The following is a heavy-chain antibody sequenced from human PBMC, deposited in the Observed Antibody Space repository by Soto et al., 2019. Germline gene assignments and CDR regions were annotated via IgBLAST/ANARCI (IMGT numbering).Heavy chain of an antibody. CDR2: ISDSGSLT. CDR3: ARALVLGVGALSQ. V-gene: IGHV3-11*01. CDR1: GFTFSAYY. J-gene: IGHJ4*02. D-gene: IGHD1-26*01. Sequence: AGGSLRLSCAASGFTFSAYYMSWIRQAPGKGLEWVSYISDSGSLTHYGDSVKGRFTISRDNAKASLYLQIDSLRAEDTAIYYCARALVLGVGALSQWGQGTLVTVSS.